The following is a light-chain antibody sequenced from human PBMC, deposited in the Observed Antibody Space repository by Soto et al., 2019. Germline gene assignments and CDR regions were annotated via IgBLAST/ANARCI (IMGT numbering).Light chain of an antibody. J-gene: IGKJ2*01. CDR3: HQYSDHMYA. CDR2: DVS. CDR1: QSIRYN. Sequence: EIVMTQSPATLSVSPGESATLSCRASQSIRYNLAWYQQRPGQSPRLLIYDVSTRATGIPARSRGSGSATEFTLTISSLQSEDFAVYYCHQYSDHMYAFGQGTKLVI. V-gene: IGKV3-15*01.